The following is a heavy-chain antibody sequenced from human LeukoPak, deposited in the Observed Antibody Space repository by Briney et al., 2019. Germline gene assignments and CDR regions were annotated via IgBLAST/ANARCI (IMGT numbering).Heavy chain of an antibody. Sequence: SETLSLTCAVYGGSFSGYYWTWIRQPPGKGLEWIGEINHSGSTSYNPSLKSRVTMSVDTSKNQFSLRLSSVTAADTAVYYCARHGYCSSTSCYPGDDYWGQGTLVTVSS. D-gene: IGHD2-2*03. CDR3: ARHGYCSSTSCYPGDDY. V-gene: IGHV4-34*01. CDR2: INHSGST. J-gene: IGHJ4*02. CDR1: GGSFSGYY.